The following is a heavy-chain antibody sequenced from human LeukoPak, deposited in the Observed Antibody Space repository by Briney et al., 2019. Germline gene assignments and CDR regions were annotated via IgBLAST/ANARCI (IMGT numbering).Heavy chain of an antibody. D-gene: IGHD2-2*01. J-gene: IGHJ6*02. CDR3: ARSIEVPAASYYYYGMDV. CDR1: GFTFSSYA. V-gene: IGHV3-64*01. Sequence: GGSLRLSCAASGFTFSSYAMHWVRQGPGKGLEYVSAVSSNGGSTYYANSVKGRFTISRDNSKNTLYLQMGSLRAEDMAVYYCARSIEVPAASYYYYGMDVWGQGTTVTVSS. CDR2: VSSNGGST.